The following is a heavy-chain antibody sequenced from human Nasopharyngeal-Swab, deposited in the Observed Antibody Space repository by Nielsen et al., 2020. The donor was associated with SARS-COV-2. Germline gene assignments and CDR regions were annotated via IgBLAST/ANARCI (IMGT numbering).Heavy chain of an antibody. CDR1: GGSFSGYY. D-gene: IGHD1/OR15-1a*01. J-gene: IGHJ2*01. CDR2: INHSGST. V-gene: IGHV4-34*01. Sequence: SETLSLTCAVYGGSFSGYYWSWIRQPPGKGLDWIGEINHSGSTNYNPSLKSRVTISVDTSKNQFSLKLSSVTAADTAVYYCARVRRGLTNWYFDLWGRGTLVTVSS. CDR3: ARVRRGLTNWYFDL.